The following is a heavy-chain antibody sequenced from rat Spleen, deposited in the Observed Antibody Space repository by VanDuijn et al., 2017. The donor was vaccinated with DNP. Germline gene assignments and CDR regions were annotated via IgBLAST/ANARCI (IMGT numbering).Heavy chain of an antibody. D-gene: IGHD1-12*02. CDR3: ARHRYYDGSYYLDY. J-gene: IGHJ2*01. V-gene: IGHV5-31*01. Sequence: EVQLVESGGGPVQPGRSLKLSCVASGFIFSNYWMTWIRQAPGKGLEWVASISNTGDHTYYSDSVKGRFSLSRDNAKSTLYLQLNSLRSEDTATYYCARHRYYDGSYYLDYWGQGVMVTVSS. CDR1: GFIFSNYW. CDR2: ISNTGDHT.